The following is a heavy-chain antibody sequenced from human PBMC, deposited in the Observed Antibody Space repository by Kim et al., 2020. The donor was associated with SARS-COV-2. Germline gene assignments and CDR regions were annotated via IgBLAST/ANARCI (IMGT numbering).Heavy chain of an antibody. Sequence: SETLSLTCTVSGGSISSYYWSWIRQPPGKGLEWIGYIYYSGSTNYNPSLKSRVTISVDTSKNQFSLKLSSVTAADTAVYYCARSHILYYDAVFDYWGQGTLVTVSS. D-gene: IGHD3-22*01. V-gene: IGHV4-59*08. CDR2: IYYSGST. CDR3: ARSHILYYDAVFDY. J-gene: IGHJ4*02. CDR1: GGSISSYY.